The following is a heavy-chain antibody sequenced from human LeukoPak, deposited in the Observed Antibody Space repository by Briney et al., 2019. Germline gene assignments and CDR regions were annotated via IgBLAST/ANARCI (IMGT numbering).Heavy chain of an antibody. V-gene: IGHV3-23*01. CDR3: AAPYDFWSGYKY. CDR1: GFTFSSYA. Sequence: TGGSLKLSLAASGFTFSSYAMSWGRQGPGKGLGWVSGISGGGSTYYADSVKGRFAISRDSSKSTLFLQMNSLRAEDTAVYYCAAPYDFWSGYKYWGQGTLVTVSS. J-gene: IGHJ4*02. D-gene: IGHD3-3*01. CDR2: ISGGGST.